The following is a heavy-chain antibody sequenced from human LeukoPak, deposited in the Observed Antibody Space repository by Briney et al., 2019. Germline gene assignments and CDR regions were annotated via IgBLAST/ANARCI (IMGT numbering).Heavy chain of an antibody. D-gene: IGHD1-26*01. V-gene: IGHV3-48*03. J-gene: IGHJ4*02. CDR3: ARDAGGDYFGS. Sequence: GSLVLSCVGSGFTFNNYEMTWVRQAPGKGLDWVSYISRSGSATYYADSVEGRFTISRDNAKSSVYLQMNSLRAEDTAVYYCARDAGGDYFGSWGQGTLVTVSS. CDR1: GFTFNNYE. CDR2: ISRSGSAT.